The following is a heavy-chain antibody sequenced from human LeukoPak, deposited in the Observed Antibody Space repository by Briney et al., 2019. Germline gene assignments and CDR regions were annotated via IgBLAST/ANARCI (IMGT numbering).Heavy chain of an antibody. CDR3: AKTRRSGTEYGDFDH. CDR2: IRRDGRTA. J-gene: IGHJ4*02. Sequence: GGSLRLSCAASGFSFEDYDMHWVRQAPGKGLEWVSLIRRDGRTAYYAESVRGRFAISRDNSRRSLYLQINNLRTEDSALYHCAKTRRSGTEYGDFDHWGQGTLVTVSS. CDR1: GFSFEDYD. V-gene: IGHV3-43*02. D-gene: IGHD1-26*01.